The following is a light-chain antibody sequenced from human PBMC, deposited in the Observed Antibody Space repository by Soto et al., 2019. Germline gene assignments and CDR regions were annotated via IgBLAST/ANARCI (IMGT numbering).Light chain of an antibody. J-gene: IGKJ5*01. CDR1: QSVSSSY. CDR2: GAS. Sequence: EIVLTQSPGTLSLSPWERATLSCRASQSVSSSYLAWYQQKPGQAPRLLIYGASTRATGLPARFSGSGSGTEFTLTISSLQSEDFAVYYCQQYNNWPITFGQGTRLEIK. CDR3: QQYNNWPIT. V-gene: IGKV3-15*01.